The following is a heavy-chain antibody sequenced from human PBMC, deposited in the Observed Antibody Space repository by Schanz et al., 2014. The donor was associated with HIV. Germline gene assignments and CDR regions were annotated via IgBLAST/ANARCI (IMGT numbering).Heavy chain of an antibody. CDR1: GFTFSSYA. CDR3: AKGYGDYYWYFDL. D-gene: IGHD4-17*01. J-gene: IGHJ2*01. Sequence: VQLVESGGGLVKPGGSLRLSCAASGFTFSSYAMSWVRQAPGKGLEWVSAISGSGGKTYYADSVKGRFTISRDNSRNTLYLQMNTLRAEDTAVYYCAKGYGDYYWYFDLWGRGTLVTVSS. CDR2: ISGSGGKT. V-gene: IGHV3-23*04.